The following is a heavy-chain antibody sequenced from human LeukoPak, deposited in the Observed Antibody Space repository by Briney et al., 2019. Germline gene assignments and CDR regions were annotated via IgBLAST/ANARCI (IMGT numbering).Heavy chain of an antibody. CDR2: FHHSGST. CDR1: GYSISSGFY. V-gene: IGHV4-38-2*02. D-gene: IGHD3-9*01. CDR3: ARDSLNYDILTGYYPDAFDI. J-gene: IGHJ3*02. Sequence: SETLSLTCSVSGYSISSGFYWDWIRQPPGKGLEWIGSFHHSGSTPYNPSLNSRVSISVDTSKNQLSLKLSSVTAAGTAVYYCARDSLNYDILTGYYPDAFDIWGQGTMVTVSS.